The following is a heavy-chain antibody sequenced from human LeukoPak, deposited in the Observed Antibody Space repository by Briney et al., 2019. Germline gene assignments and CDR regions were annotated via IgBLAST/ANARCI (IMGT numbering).Heavy chain of an antibody. Sequence: PSQTLSLTCAVSGGSISSGGYSWSWIRQPPGKGLEWIGRIYISGSTNYNPSLKSRVTMSLDTSKNQFSLNLSSVTAADTAVYYCARDYGDYPLDYWGQGTLVTVSS. J-gene: IGHJ4*02. CDR2: IYISGST. D-gene: IGHD4-17*01. V-gene: IGHV4-30-4*07. CDR1: GGSISSGGYS. CDR3: ARDYGDYPLDY.